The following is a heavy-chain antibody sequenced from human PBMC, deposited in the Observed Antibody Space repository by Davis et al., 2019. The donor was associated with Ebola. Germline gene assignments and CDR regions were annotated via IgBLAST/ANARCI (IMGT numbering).Heavy chain of an antibody. CDR2: ISSSSSYI. J-gene: IGHJ6*02. D-gene: IGHD5-12*01. Sequence: GESLKISCAASGFTFSSYNMNWVRQAPGKGLEWVSSISSSSSYIYYADSVKGRFTISRDNAKNSLYLQMNSLRAEDTAVYYCARDPMVTIRYGMDVWGQGTTVTVSS. CDR1: GFTFSSYN. V-gene: IGHV3-21*01. CDR3: ARDPMVTIRYGMDV.